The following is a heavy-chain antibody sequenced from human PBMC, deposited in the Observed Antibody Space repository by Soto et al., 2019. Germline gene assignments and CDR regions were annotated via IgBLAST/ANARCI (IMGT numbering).Heavy chain of an antibody. CDR2: IYYSGST. J-gene: IGHJ4*02. CDR3: ANIKGDYQHFFDY. Sequence: QVLLQESGPTLVKPSQTLSLTCSVSGASISNVNYYWTWIRQRPGKGLEWIGYIYYSGSTFYNPSLQSRVSMSVDTSKNQFSLSLSSVTAADTAVYFCANIKGDYQHFFDYWGLGALVTVSS. D-gene: IGHD4-17*01. V-gene: IGHV4-31*03. CDR1: GASISNVNYY.